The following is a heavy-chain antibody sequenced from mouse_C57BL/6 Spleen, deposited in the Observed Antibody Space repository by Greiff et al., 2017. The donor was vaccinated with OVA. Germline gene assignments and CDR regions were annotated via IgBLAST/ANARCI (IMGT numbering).Heavy chain of an antibody. Sequence: DVKLQESGPGLVKPSQSLSLTCSVTGYSITSGYYWNWIRQFPGNKLEWMGYISYDGSNNYNPSLNNRISITRDTSKNQFFLKLNSVTTEDTATYYCARDGGNSYYYAMDYWGQGTSVTVSS. CDR3: ARDGGNSYYYAMDY. CDR1: GYSITSGYY. J-gene: IGHJ4*01. V-gene: IGHV3-6*01. CDR2: ISYDGSN. D-gene: IGHD2-1*01.